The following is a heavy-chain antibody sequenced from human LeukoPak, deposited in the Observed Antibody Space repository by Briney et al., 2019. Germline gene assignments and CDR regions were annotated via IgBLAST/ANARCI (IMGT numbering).Heavy chain of an antibody. CDR1: GFTFSSYG. CDR2: IWYDGTNK. Sequence: PGRSLRLSCAASGFTFSSYGMHWVRQAPGKGLEWVSVIWYDGTNKNYADSVKGRFTISRDNAKNTLYLQMNSLRAEDTAVYYCAREGGSYRPLDYSGQGTLVTVSS. D-gene: IGHD3-16*02. V-gene: IGHV3-33*01. CDR3: AREGGSYRPLDY. J-gene: IGHJ4*02.